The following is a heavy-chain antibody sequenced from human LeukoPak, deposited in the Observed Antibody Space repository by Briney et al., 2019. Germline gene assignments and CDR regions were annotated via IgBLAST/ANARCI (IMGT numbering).Heavy chain of an antibody. CDR2: ISYDGSNK. CDR3: AKGLVLMVYAKENWFDP. V-gene: IGHV3-30*18. D-gene: IGHD2-8*01. CDR1: GFTFSSYG. J-gene: IGHJ5*02. Sequence: GGSLRLSCAASGFTFSSYGMHWVRQAPGKGLEWVAVISYDGSNKYYADSVKGRFTISRDNSKNTLYLQMNSLRAEDTAVYYCAKGLVLMVYAKENWFDPWGQGTLVTVSS.